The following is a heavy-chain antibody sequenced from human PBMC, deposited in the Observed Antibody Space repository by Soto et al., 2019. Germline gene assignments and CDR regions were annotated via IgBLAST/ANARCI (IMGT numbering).Heavy chain of an antibody. CDR2: IYPGDSDT. Sequence: GESLKISCQGSGYSFTSYWIGWVRQMPGKGLEWMGIIYPGDSDTRYSPSFQGQVTISADKSISTAYLQWSSLKASDTAMYYCARLEGARYYYYGMDVWGQGTTVTVSS. CDR3: ARLEGARYYYYGMDV. CDR1: GYSFTSYW. D-gene: IGHD1-26*01. J-gene: IGHJ6*02. V-gene: IGHV5-51*01.